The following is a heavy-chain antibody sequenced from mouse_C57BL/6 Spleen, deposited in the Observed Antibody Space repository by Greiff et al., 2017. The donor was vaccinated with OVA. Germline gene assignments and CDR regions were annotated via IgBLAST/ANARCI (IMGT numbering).Heavy chain of an antibody. Sequence: EVQRVESGGGLVKPGGSLKLSCAASGFTFSSYTMSWVRQTPEKRLEWVATISGGGGNTYYPDSVKGRFTISRDNAKNTLYLQMSSLRSEDTALYYCARQAHYYGSSYAPFDYWGQGTTLTVSS. CDR1: GFTFSSYT. CDR2: ISGGGGNT. J-gene: IGHJ2*01. CDR3: ARQAHYYGSSYAPFDY. D-gene: IGHD1-1*01. V-gene: IGHV5-9*01.